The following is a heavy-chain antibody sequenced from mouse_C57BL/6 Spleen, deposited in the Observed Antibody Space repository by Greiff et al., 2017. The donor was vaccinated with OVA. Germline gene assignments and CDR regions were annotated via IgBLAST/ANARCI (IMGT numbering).Heavy chain of an antibody. J-gene: IGHJ4*01. CDR1: GYAFSSSW. D-gene: IGHD2-2*01. Sequence: QVQLQQSGPELVKPGASVKISCKASGYAFSSSWMNWVKQRPGKGLEWIGRIYPGGGDTNYNGKFKGKATLTADKSSSTAYMQLSSLTSEDSAVYFCAREGGLRYYAMDYWGQGTSVTVSS. CDR3: AREGGLRYYAMDY. CDR2: IYPGGGDT. V-gene: IGHV1-82*01.